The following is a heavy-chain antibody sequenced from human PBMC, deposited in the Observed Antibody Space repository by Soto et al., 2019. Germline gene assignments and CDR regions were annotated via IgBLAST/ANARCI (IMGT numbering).Heavy chain of an antibody. V-gene: IGHV4-59*08. CDR2: IYYSGST. CDR3: ARYYGGYSDY. CDR1: GGSISSYY. J-gene: IGHJ4*02. D-gene: IGHD3-10*01. Sequence: ASETLSLTCTVSGGSISSYYWSWIRQSPGKGLEWIGYIYYSGSTNYNPSLKSRVTISVDTSKNQFSLKLSSVTAADTAVYYCARYYGGYSDYWGQGTLVTVSS.